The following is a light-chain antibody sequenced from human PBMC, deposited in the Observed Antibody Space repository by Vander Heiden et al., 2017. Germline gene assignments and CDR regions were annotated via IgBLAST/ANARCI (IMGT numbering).Light chain of an antibody. CDR2: AAS. CDR3: QQSYSTPYT. V-gene: IGKV1-39*01. CDR1: QSISSY. J-gene: IGKJ2*01. Sequence: DIQMPQSPSSLSASVGDRVTITCRASQSISSYLNWYQQKPGKAPKLLIYAASSVQSGVPSRFSGSGSGTDFTLTISSLQPEDFATYYCQQSYSTPYTFGQGTKLEIK.